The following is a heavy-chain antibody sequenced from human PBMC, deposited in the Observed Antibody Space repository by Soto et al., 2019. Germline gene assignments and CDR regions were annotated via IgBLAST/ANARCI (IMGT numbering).Heavy chain of an antibody. Sequence: QVQLVQSGAEVKKPGSSVTVSCKASGGTFSSYTISWVRQAPGQGLEWMGGIIPIFGTANYAQKFQGRVTITADESPRTVYVELSSLRSEDTAVYYCARGNHRWLQLWYFDLWGRGTLVTVSS. CDR1: GGTFSSYT. V-gene: IGHV1-69*12. CDR2: IIPIFGTA. D-gene: IGHD5-12*01. CDR3: ARGNHRWLQLWYFDL. J-gene: IGHJ2*01.